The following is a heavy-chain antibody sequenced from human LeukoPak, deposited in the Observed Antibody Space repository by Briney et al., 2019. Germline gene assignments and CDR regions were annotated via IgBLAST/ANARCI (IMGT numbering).Heavy chain of an antibody. Sequence: PSETLSLTCDVYGGSLSDHYWSWIRQPPGKGLEWIGEINHSGSTNYNPSLKSRVTISVDTSKNQFSLKLSSVTAADTAVYYCARGLRDAFDIWGQGTMVTVSS. CDR2: INHSGST. CDR3: ARGLRDAFDI. CDR1: GGSLSDHY. D-gene: IGHD4-17*01. V-gene: IGHV4-34*01. J-gene: IGHJ3*02.